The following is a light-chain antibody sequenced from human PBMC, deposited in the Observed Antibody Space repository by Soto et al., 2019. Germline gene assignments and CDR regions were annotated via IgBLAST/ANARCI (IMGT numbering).Light chain of an antibody. CDR1: QSVSSY. J-gene: IGKJ1*01. V-gene: IGKV3-11*01. CDR2: DAS. Sequence: EIVLPQSPATLSLSPGERATLSCRASQSVSSYLAWYQQKPGQAPRLLIYDASNRATGIPARFSGSGSGTDFTLTISSLEPEEFAVYYCQQRSNWPWTFGQGTKV. CDR3: QQRSNWPWT.